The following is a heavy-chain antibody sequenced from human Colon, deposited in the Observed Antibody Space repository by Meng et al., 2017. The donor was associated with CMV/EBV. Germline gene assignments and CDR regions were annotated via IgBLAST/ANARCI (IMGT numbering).Heavy chain of an antibody. CDR1: GGAVSGYY. J-gene: IGHJ4*02. CDR3: ARGGAPRRPPGAR. CDR2: INHSGST. V-gene: IGHV4-34*01. Sequence: QAQPKPWRRGVLTPSEPPSLTAAVYGGAVSGYYGSWIRQPPGKGLGSIGEINHSGSTNYTPSLKSRVTISVDTSKNQFSLKLSSVTAADTAVYYCARGGAPRRPPGARWGQGTLVTVSS. D-gene: IGHD1-26*01.